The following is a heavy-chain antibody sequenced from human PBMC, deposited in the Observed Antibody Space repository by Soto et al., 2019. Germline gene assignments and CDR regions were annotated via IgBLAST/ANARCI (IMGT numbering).Heavy chain of an antibody. CDR3: ARHPGASFDY. V-gene: IGHV4-59*08. J-gene: IGHJ4*02. Sequence: SETLSLTCTVSGDSMDGYYWSWIRQPPGKRLEWIGYVFYTGNTYYNPSLENRVTISVDTSKKEFSLRLTSVTSADTAVYFCARHPGASFDYWGQGNLVT. D-gene: IGHD3-10*01. CDR2: VFYTGNT. CDR1: GDSMDGYY.